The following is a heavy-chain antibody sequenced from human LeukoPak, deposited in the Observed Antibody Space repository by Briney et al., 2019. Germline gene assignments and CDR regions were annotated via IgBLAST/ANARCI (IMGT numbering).Heavy chain of an antibody. Sequence: SETLSLTRTVSGGSISSSSYYWGWIRQPPGKGLEWIGSIYYSGSTYYNPSLKSRVTISVDTSKNQFSLKLSSVTAADTAVYYCASWGWGDIVVVPAATDAFDIWGQGTMVTVSS. CDR1: GGSISSSSYY. D-gene: IGHD2-2*01. V-gene: IGHV4-39*01. CDR2: IYYSGST. CDR3: ASWGWGDIVVVPAATDAFDI. J-gene: IGHJ3*02.